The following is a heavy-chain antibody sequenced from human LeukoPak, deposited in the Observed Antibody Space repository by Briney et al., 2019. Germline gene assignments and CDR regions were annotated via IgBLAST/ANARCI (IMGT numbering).Heavy chain of an antibody. V-gene: IGHV4-39*01. CDR2: IYYSGST. CDR3: ARHASVDGNWPRPLDY. D-gene: IGHD6-19*01. Sequence: SETLSLTCAVSGGSISSSNYYWGWIRQPPGKGLEWIGNIYYSGSTYYKPSLKTRVTISVDTSKNQFSLKLTSVTAADTAVYYCARHASVDGNWPRPLDYWGQGSLVTVSS. CDR1: GGSISSSNYY. J-gene: IGHJ4*02.